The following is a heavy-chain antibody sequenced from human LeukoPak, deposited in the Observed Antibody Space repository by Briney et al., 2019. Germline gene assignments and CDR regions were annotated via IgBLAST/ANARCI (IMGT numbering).Heavy chain of an antibody. D-gene: IGHD5-12*01. CDR2: ISYDGSNK. V-gene: IGHV3-30-3*01. J-gene: IGHJ4*02. CDR1: GFTFSSYA. Sequence: GRSLRLSCAASGFTFSSYAMHWVRQAPGKGLEWVAVISYDGSNKYYADSVKGRFTISRDNSKNTLYLQMDSLRAEDTAVYYCAKDPSGLSGYFDYWGQGTLVTVSS. CDR3: AKDPSGLSGYFDY.